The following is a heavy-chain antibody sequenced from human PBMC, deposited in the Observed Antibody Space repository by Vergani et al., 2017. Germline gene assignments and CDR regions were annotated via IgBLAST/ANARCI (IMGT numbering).Heavy chain of an antibody. J-gene: IGHJ6*02. Sequence: EVQLLESGGGLIQPGGSLRLSCVASGFSFRSYAMNWVRQAPGQGPEWVAAISGSGDSTYYADSMKGRFTISRDNSKNTLYLQMNGLRADDTAIHYCAKDVDEWRPYYNGMDVWGQGTTVTVSS. V-gene: IGHV3-23*01. CDR2: ISGSGDST. CDR3: AKDVDEWRPYYNGMDV. CDR1: GFSFRSYA. D-gene: IGHD3-3*01.